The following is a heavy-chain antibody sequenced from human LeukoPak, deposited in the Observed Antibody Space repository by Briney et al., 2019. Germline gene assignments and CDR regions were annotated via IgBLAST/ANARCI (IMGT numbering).Heavy chain of an antibody. CDR1: GFTFSSYS. CDR3: ARGHGEWEALEYSYFDY. Sequence: GGSLRLSCAASGFTFSSYSMHWVRQSPGKGLEWVAVISYDGSKKYYADSVKGRFTISSDNSKNTLYLQMNSLRAEDTAVYYCARGHGEWEALEYSYFDYWGRGTLVTVSS. D-gene: IGHD1-26*01. J-gene: IGHJ4*02. V-gene: IGHV3-30-3*01. CDR2: ISYDGSKK.